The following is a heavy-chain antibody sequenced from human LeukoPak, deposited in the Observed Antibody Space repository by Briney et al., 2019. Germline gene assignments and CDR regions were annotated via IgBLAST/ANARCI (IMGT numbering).Heavy chain of an antibody. V-gene: IGHV4-61*02. CDR1: GNSISSGDNY. Sequence: PSQTLSLTCTVSGNSISSGDNYWSWIRQPAGKGLEWIGRIYTSGSTNYNPSLMSRVTISGDTSKNQFSLRLSSVTAADTAVYYCARASYSYDINGWVPFDYWGQGTLVTVSS. CDR3: ARASYSYDINGWVPFDY. J-gene: IGHJ4*02. D-gene: IGHD3-22*01. CDR2: IYTSGST.